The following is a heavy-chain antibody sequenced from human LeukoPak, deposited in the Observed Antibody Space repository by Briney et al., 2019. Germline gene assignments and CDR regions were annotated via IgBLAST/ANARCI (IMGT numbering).Heavy chain of an antibody. CDR2: MNPNSGNT. D-gene: IGHD4-23*01. CDR1: GYTFTSYD. J-gene: IGHJ3*02. CDR3: ARGDVYGGNSRHAFDI. V-gene: IGHV1-8*01. Sequence: ASVKVSCKASGYTFTSYDINWVRQATGQGLEWMGWMNPNSGNTGYAQKGQGRVTMTRKYAIRIAYMELSSLRSEDTAVYYCARGDVYGGNSRHAFDIWGQGTMVTVSS.